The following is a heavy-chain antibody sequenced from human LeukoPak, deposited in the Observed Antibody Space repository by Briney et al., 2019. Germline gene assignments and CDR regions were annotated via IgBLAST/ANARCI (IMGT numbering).Heavy chain of an antibody. Sequence: SETLSLTCTVSGGSISSGSYYWSWIRQPAGKGLEWIGRIYTSGSTNYNPSLKSRVTISVDTSKNQFSLKLSSVTAADTAVYYCARAGIAAAGDDDYWGQGTLVTVSS. J-gene: IGHJ4*02. V-gene: IGHV4-61*02. CDR3: ARAGIAAAGDDDY. CDR1: GGSISSGSYY. D-gene: IGHD6-13*01. CDR2: IYTSGST.